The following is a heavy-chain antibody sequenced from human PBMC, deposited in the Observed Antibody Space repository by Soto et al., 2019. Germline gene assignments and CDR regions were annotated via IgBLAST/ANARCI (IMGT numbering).Heavy chain of an antibody. Sequence: GASVKVSCKASGGTFSSYTISWVRQAPGQGLEWMGRIIPIHGITNYAQKFQGRVTITTDKSTSTAYMELRSLRSDDTAVYYCAREKGGIAAAGTVGAFDIWGQGTMVTVSS. CDR3: AREKGGIAAAGTVGAFDI. D-gene: IGHD6-13*01. CDR2: IIPIHGIT. J-gene: IGHJ3*02. CDR1: GGTFSSYT. V-gene: IGHV1-69*04.